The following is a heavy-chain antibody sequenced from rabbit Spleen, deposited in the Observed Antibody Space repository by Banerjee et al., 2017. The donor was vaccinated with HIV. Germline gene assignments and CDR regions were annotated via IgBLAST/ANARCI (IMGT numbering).Heavy chain of an antibody. CDR3: ARDTGSSFSSYGMDL. J-gene: IGHJ6*01. CDR2: INAVTGKA. Sequence: QERLVESGGGLVKPEGSLKLSCTASGFSFSNKAVMCWVRQAPGKGLEWIACINAVTGKAVYASWAKGRVTISKTSSTTVTLQMTSLTAADTATYFCARDTGSSFSSYGMDLWGPGTLVTVS. D-gene: IGHD8-1*01. CDR1: GFSFSNKAV. V-gene: IGHV1S45*01.